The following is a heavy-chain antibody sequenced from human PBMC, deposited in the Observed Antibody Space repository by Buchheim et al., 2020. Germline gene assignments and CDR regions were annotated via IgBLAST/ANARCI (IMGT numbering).Heavy chain of an antibody. Sequence: QVQLQESGPGLVKPSETLYLTCTVSGGSIRSYYWSWIRQSPGKGLEWIGYIYYTGSSNYNPSFKSRVTMSVDTSKNQFSLRLSSLTAADTSVYYCARHRTYTDWYFDLWGRGTL. J-gene: IGHJ2*01. CDR3: ARHRTYTDWYFDL. D-gene: IGHD4-11*01. V-gene: IGHV4-59*08. CDR2: IYYTGSS. CDR1: GGSIRSYY.